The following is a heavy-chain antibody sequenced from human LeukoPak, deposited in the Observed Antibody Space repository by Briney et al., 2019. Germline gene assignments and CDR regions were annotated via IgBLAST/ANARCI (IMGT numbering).Heavy chain of an antibody. CDR3: ATTVVYSSGLPLGNFDY. V-gene: IGHV1-24*01. CDR2: FDPEDGET. CDR1: GYTLTELS. D-gene: IGHD6-19*01. J-gene: IGHJ4*02. Sequence: ASVKVSCKVSGYTLTELSMHWVRQAPGKGLEWMGGFDPEDGETIYAQKFQGRVTIAEDTSTDTAYMELSSLRSEDTAVYYCATTVVYSSGLPLGNFDYWGQGTLVTVSS.